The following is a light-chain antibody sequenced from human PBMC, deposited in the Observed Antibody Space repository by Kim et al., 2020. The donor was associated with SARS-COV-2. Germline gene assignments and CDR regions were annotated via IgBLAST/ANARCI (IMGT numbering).Light chain of an antibody. V-gene: IGLV1-40*01. CDR2: GNI. Sequence: PGQRVTISCTGSSSNIGAGYDVHWYQQLPGTAPKLLIYGNINRPSGVPDRFSGSKSGTSASLAITGLQAEDEADYYCQSYDSSSVVFGGGTQLTVL. CDR3: QSYDSSSVV. J-gene: IGLJ2*01. CDR1: SSNIGAGYD.